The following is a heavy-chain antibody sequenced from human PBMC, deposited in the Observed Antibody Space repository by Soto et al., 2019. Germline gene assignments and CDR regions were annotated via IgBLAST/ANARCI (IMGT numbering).Heavy chain of an antibody. J-gene: IGHJ6*03. Sequence: SETLSLTCAVYGGSFSGYYWSWIRQPPGKGLEWIGEISHSGSTNYNPSLKSRVTISVDTSKNQFSLKLSSVTAADTAVYYCARATTYYDILTGPFTYYYYMDVWGKGTTVTVSS. CDR3: ARATTYYDILTGPFTYYYYMDV. CDR1: GGSFSGYY. V-gene: IGHV4-34*01. CDR2: ISHSGST. D-gene: IGHD3-9*01.